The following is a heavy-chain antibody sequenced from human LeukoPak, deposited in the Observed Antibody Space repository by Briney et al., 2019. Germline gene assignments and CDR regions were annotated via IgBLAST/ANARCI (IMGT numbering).Heavy chain of an antibody. D-gene: IGHD3-10*01. CDR1: GFTVSSNY. CDR2: IYSGGST. CDR3: ARYYGSGRGYYGLDV. V-gene: IGHV3-66*01. Sequence: GGSLRLSCAASGFTVSSNYMSWVRQAPGKGLEWVSVIYSGGSTYYADSVKGRFTISRDNSKNTLYLQVNSLRAEDTAVYYCARYYGSGRGYYGLDVWGQGTTVTVSS. J-gene: IGHJ6*02.